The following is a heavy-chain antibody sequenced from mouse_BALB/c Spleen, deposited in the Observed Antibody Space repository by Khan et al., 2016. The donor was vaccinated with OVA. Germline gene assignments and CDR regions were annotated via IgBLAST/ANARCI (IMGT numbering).Heavy chain of an antibody. CDR1: GYTFSNSW. V-gene: IGHV1-80*01. CDR2: IFPGNENA. J-gene: IGHJ3*01. Sequence: QVQLQQSGAELVRPGSSVKISCKASGYTFSNSWMHWVTQRPGQGLEWIGQIFPGNENADYNGKFKGKATLTADKSSNTAYLQLTSLTSEDSAVYFCERYFVNGFADWGQGTLVTVSA. CDR3: ERYFVNGFAD.